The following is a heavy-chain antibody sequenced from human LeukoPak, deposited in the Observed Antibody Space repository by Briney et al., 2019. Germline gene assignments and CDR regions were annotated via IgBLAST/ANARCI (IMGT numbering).Heavy chain of an antibody. V-gene: IGHV4-39*07. CDR3: ARDRPNDYGDPDAFDI. J-gene: IGHJ3*02. CDR2: IYYSGST. Sequence: PSETLSLTCTVSGGSISSSSYYWGWIRQPPGKGLEWIGSIYYSGSTYYNPSLKSRVTISVDTSKNQFSLKLSSVTAADTAVYYCARDRPNDYGDPDAFDIWGQGTMVTVSS. D-gene: IGHD4-17*01. CDR1: GGSISSSSYY.